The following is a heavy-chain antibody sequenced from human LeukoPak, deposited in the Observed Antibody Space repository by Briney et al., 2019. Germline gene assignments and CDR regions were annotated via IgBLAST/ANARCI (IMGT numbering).Heavy chain of an antibody. Sequence: PSETLSLTCTVSGDSISSYYWSWIRQPPGKGLEWIGYIHYSGSTNYNPSLKSRVTISADTSKNQFSLRLSSVTAADTAVYYCARLTIRAGPTFDYWGQGTLVTVSS. CDR2: IHYSGST. J-gene: IGHJ4*02. CDR3: ARLTIRAGPTFDY. CDR1: GDSISSYY. D-gene: IGHD1-1*01. V-gene: IGHV4-59*12.